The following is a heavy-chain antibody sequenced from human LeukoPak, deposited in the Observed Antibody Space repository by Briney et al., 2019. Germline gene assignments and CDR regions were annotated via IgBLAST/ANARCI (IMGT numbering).Heavy chain of an antibody. D-gene: IGHD3-22*01. CDR3: ARQIYYYDSSGSENWFDP. Sequence: KPSETLSLTCTVSGGSISSSSYYWGWIRQPPGKGLEWIGSIYYSGSTYYNPSLKSRVTISVDTSKNQFSLKLSSVTAADTAVYYCARQIYYYDSSGSENWFDPWGQGTLVTVSS. CDR2: IYYSGST. CDR1: GGSISSSSYY. V-gene: IGHV4-39*01. J-gene: IGHJ5*02.